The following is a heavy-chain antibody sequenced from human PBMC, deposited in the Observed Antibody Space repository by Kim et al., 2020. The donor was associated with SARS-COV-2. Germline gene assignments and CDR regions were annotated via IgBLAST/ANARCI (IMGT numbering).Heavy chain of an antibody. CDR3: ARWGRTTSGGMDV. D-gene: IGHD4-4*01. J-gene: IGHJ6*02. V-gene: IGHV4-30-2*01. Sequence: YNPSLKSRVTISVARAKNQFSLKLSSVTAADTAVYYCARWGRTTSGGMDVWGQGTTVTVSS.